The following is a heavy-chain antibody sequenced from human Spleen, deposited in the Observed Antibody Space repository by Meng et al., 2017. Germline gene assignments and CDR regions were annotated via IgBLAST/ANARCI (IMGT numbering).Heavy chain of an antibody. V-gene: IGHV1-2*02. CDR2: INPNSGGT. CDR3: ASSVVVAGKYYYYYYGMDV. J-gene: IGHJ6*02. CDR1: EYTFTGYY. Sequence: DSVKVSCKASEYTFTGYYMHWVRQAPGQGLEWMGWINPNSGGTNYAQKFQGRVTMTRDTSISTAYMELSRLRSDDTAVYYCASSVVVAGKYYYYYYGMDVWGQGTTVTVSS. D-gene: IGHD2-15*01.